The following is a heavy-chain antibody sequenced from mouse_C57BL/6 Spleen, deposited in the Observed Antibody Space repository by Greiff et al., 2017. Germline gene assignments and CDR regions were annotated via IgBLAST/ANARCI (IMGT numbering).Heavy chain of an antibody. V-gene: IGHV1-80*01. CDR3: APRSSYDAMDY. D-gene: IGHD1-1*01. CDR2: IYPGDGDT. CDR1: GYAFSSYW. Sequence: VQLQQSGAELVKPGASVKISCKASGYAFSSYWMNWVKQRPGKGLEWIGQIYPGDGDTNYNGKFKGKATLTADKSSSTAYMQLSSLTSEDSSVYFGAPRSSYDAMDYWGQGTSVTVSS. J-gene: IGHJ4*01.